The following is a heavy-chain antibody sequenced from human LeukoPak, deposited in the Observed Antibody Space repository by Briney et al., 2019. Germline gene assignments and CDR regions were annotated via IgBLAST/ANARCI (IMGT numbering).Heavy chain of an antibody. CDR3: TRTTVLIPGSSDY. D-gene: IGHD4-17*01. J-gene: IGHJ4*02. CDR2: IKSKTHGGTT. CDR1: GLTFSNAW. Sequence: NPGGSLRLSCAASGLTFSNAWMSWVSQAPGKGLEWVGRIKSKTHGGTTDYAAPVKGRFTISRDDSKSIAYLQMNSLKTEDTAVYYCTRTTVLIPGSSDYWGQGTLVTVSS. V-gene: IGHV3-15*01.